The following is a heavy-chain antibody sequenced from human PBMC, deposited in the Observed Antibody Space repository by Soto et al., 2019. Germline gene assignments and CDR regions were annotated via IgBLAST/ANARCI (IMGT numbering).Heavy chain of an antibody. J-gene: IGHJ5*02. D-gene: IGHD2-15*01. CDR1: DGYFSGYY. Sequence: SKLQSLTNSVYDGYFSGYYRSWILQPPGKGLEWNGEINHSGSTHYNPSHKSRCTIQVDTSENQLSVTLNSVTAEDMDVYKRGRAGEEKGSCSRSWRQATLVTVS. CDR3: GRAGEEKGSCSRS. CDR2: INHSGST. V-gene: IGHV4-34*01.